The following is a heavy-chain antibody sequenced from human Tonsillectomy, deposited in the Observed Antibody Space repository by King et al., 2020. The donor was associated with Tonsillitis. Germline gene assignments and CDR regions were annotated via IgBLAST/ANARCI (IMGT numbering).Heavy chain of an antibody. CDR2: IKSKSDGETI. CDR1: GFTFSYAW. J-gene: IGHJ5*02. V-gene: IGHV3-15*01. D-gene: IGHD2-2*01. Sequence: VQLVESGGGLVKPGGSVRLSCAASGFTFSYAWMSWVRQAPGKGLEWVGRIKSKSDGETIDYAAPVKGRFIISRDDSKTMLYLQKNNLKTEDTAVYYCTTDCSSTSCYGWAWFDTWGQGSLVTVSS. CDR3: TTDCSSTSCYGWAWFDT.